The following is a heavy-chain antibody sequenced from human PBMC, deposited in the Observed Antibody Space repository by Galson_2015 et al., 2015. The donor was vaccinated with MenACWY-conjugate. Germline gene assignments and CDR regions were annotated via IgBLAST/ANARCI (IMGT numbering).Heavy chain of an antibody. V-gene: IGHV4-31*11. Sequence: TLSLTCAVSGGSVSSGTYYWTWIRPGPAKGLECIGYIHYSGRTSYNPSLRGRVTISRDTSKNHFSLELTAVTAADTAVYYCARADEYCSGSCYSGFDAFDVWSPGTMVTVSS. D-gene: IGHD2-15*01. CDR2: IHYSGRT. J-gene: IGHJ3*01. CDR3: ARADEYCSGSCYSGFDAFDV. CDR1: GGSVSSGTYY.